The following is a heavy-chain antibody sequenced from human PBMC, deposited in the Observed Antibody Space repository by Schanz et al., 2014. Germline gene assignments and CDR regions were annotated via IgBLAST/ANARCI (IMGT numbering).Heavy chain of an antibody. CDR3: ATIGVNDYWRFGLDL. CDR1: GYTFTGYH. D-gene: IGHD3-16*01. V-gene: IGHV1-69*04. J-gene: IGHJ6*02. Sequence: QVQLVQSGAEVKKPGASVKVSCKASGYTFTGYHMHWVRQAPGQGLEWMGRIIPIVDITNYAQKFLGRVTITADKSTSTAYMELKSLRSADTAVYYCATIGVNDYWRFGLDLWGQGTTVTVSS. CDR2: IIPIVDIT.